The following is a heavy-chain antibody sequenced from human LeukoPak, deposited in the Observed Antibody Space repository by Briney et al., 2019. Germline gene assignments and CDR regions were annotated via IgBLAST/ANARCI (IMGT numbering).Heavy chain of an antibody. V-gene: IGHV4-39*01. CDR2: IYYSGST. CDR1: GGSISSSSYY. J-gene: IGHJ4*02. D-gene: IGHD6-13*01. Sequence: AETLSLTCTVSGGSISSSSYYWGWIRQPPGKGLEWIGSIYYSGSTYYNPSLKSRVTISVDTSKNQFSLKLSSVTAADTAVYYCARRGSSWYFSYWGQGTLVTVSS. CDR3: ARRGSSWYFSY.